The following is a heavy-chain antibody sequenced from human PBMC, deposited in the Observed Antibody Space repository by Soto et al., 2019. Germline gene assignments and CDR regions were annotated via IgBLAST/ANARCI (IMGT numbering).Heavy chain of an antibody. D-gene: IGHD4-17*01. J-gene: IGHJ4*02. CDR3: ARDADYGDYVGPGFDY. V-gene: IGHV3-30-3*01. CDR1: GFTFSSYA. CDR2: ISYDGSNK. Sequence: PGGSLRLSCAASGFTFSSYAMHWVRQAPGKGLEWVAVISYDGSNKYYADSVKGRFTISRDNSKNTLYLQMNSLRAEDTAVYYCARDADYGDYVGPGFDYWGQGTLVTVSS.